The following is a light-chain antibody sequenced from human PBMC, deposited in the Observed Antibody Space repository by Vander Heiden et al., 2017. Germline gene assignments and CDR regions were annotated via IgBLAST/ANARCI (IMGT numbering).Light chain of an antibody. J-gene: IGKJ3*01. CDR3: QQRASWPPT. CDR2: DTS. CDR1: QSVVTY. V-gene: IGKV3-11*01. Sequence: VLTQSPATLSLSPGERATLSCRASQSVVTYLAWYQQKPGQAPRLLIYDTSNRATGIPARFSGSGSRTDFTLTISSLEPEDFAIYYWQQRASWPPTFGHGTKVDI.